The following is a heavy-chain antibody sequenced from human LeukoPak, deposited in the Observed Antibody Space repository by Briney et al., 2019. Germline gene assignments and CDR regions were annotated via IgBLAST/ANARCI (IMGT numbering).Heavy chain of an antibody. J-gene: IGHJ5*02. V-gene: IGHV3-21*01. D-gene: IGHD6-13*01. CDR3: ARGAGSSIAAAEGCFDP. CDR2: FSTSSSYI. Sequence: GGSLRLPCAASGFTFISYSMNWVRQAPGRGLEWVSSFSTSSSYIYYADSVKGRFIISRDNAKNSLYLQMNSLRVEDTAAYFCARGAGSSIAAAEGCFDPWGQGTMVTVSS. CDR1: GFTFISYS.